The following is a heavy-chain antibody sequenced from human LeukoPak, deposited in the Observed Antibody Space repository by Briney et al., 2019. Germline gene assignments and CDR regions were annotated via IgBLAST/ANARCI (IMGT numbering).Heavy chain of an antibody. CDR2: IYYSGST. V-gene: IGHV4-39*01. CDR3: ARQLRAEEGALVVVWVPDAFDI. D-gene: IGHD3-22*01. J-gene: IGHJ3*02. Sequence: SETLSLTCTVSGGSISSSSYYWGWIRQPPGKGLEWIGSIYYSGSTYYNPSLKSRVTISVDTSKNQFSLKLSSVTAADTAVYYCARQLRAEEGALVVVWVPDAFDIWGQGTMVTVSS. CDR1: GGSISSSSYY.